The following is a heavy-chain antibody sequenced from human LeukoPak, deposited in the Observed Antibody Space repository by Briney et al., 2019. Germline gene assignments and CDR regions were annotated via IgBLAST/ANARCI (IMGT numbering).Heavy chain of an antibody. J-gene: IGHJ4*02. V-gene: IGHV4-31*03. CDR2: NYYSGSA. D-gene: IGHD4-17*01. CDR1: GGSISSGGYY. Sequence: SETLSLTCTVSGGSISSGGYYWRWIRQHPGKDLVWIGYNYYSGSAYYNPSLKSRVTISAVSSKNQIALKLSSVTAAGAAVYYCARDGDYEDDYWGQGTLVTVSS. CDR3: ARDGDYEDDY.